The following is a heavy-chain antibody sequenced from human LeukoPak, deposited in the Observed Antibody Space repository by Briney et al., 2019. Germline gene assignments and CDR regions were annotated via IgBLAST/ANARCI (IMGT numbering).Heavy chain of an antibody. V-gene: IGHV4-4*07. Sequence: TTSETLSLTCTVSGGSISSYYWSWIRQPAGKGLEWIGRIYTSGSTNYNPSLKSRVTMSVDTSKNQFFLKLSSVTAADTAVYYCARDRFGQTGYSSGWYVLDAFDIWGQGTMVTVSS. CDR2: IYTSGST. CDR3: ARDRFGQTGYSSGWYVLDAFDI. D-gene: IGHD6-19*01. J-gene: IGHJ3*02. CDR1: GGSISSYY.